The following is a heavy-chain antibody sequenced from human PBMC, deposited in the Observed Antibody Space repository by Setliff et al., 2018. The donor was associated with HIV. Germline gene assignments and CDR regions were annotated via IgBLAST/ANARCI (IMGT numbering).Heavy chain of an antibody. CDR2: IYYSGRT. D-gene: IGHD3-3*01. CDR3: ARQSYDFWSGPLGFDY. Sequence: KPSETLSLTCTVSGGSISSSSYYWGWIRQPPGKGLEWIGSIYYSGRTYHNPSLKSRVTISVDTSKNHFSLKLSSVTAADTAVYYCARQSYDFWSGPLGFDYWGQGTLVTVSS. CDR1: GGSISSSSYY. V-gene: IGHV4-39*01. J-gene: IGHJ4*02.